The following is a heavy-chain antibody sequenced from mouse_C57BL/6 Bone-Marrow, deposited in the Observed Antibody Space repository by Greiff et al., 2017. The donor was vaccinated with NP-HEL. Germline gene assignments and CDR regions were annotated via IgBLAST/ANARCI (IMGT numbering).Heavy chain of an antibody. V-gene: IGHV1-64*01. D-gene: IGHD3-2*02. CDR3: ASGLRLRFAY. CDR1: GYTFTSYW. J-gene: IGHJ3*01. CDR2: IHPNSGST. Sequence: VQLQQPGAELVKPGASVKLSCKASGYTFTSYWMHWVKQRPGQGLEWIGMIHPNSGSTNYNEKFKSKATLTVDKSSSTAYMQLSSLTSEDSAVYYCASGLRLRFAYWGQGTLVTVSA.